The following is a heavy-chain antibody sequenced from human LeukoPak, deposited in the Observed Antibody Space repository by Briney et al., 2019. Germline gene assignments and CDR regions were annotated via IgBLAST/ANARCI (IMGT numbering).Heavy chain of an antibody. Sequence: SETLSLTCTVSGGSLSTGSYYSGWIRQPPGKGLEWIGNIYYSGSTYYNPSLKSRVTISVDTSKNQFSLKLSSVTAADTAVYYCATDTPYYYYMDVWGKGNTVTVSS. D-gene: IGHD2-2*02. CDR2: IYYSGST. J-gene: IGHJ6*03. CDR1: GGSLSTGSYY. CDR3: ATDTPYYYYMDV. V-gene: IGHV4-39*07.